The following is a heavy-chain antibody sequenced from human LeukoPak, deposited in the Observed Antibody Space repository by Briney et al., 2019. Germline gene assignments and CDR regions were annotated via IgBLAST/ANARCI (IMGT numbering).Heavy chain of an antibody. V-gene: IGHV3-23*01. CDR1: GFTLSSYA. D-gene: IGHD3-16*02. Sequence: PGGSLRLSCAASGFTLSSYAMSWVRQAPGKGLQWVSGISSSGGSTYYVDSVKGRFTISTDNSKNTLYLQMNSLRAEDTAVYYCARSLSSRFSGPRRPYYFDSWAREPWSPSPQ. CDR3: ARSLSSRFSGPRRPYYFDS. J-gene: IGHJ4*02. CDR2: ISSSGGST.